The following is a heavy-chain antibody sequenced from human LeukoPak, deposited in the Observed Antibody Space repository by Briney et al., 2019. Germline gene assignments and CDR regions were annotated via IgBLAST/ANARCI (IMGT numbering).Heavy chain of an antibody. CDR3: ARVAPHRRLAVSGLVYFDY. D-gene: IGHD3-10*01. Sequence: ASVKVSCKASGYTFTSYDINWVRQAPGQGLEWMGWISGYNGNTNYAQKLQGRVTMTTDTSTNTAYMELRSLRSDDTAVYYCARVAPHRRLAVSGLVYFDYWGQGTLVTVSS. CDR2: ISGYNGNT. J-gene: IGHJ4*02. V-gene: IGHV1-18*01. CDR1: GYTFTSYD.